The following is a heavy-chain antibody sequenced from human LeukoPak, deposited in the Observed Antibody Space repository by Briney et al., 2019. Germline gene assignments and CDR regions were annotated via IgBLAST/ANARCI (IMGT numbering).Heavy chain of an antibody. CDR1: GYTFTSHY. D-gene: IGHD2-15*01. Sequence: ASVKVSCKASGYTFTSHYIHWVRQAPGQGLEWMGIINPGGGTTTYAQKFQGRVTMTRDTSTSTANMELSSLRSEDTAVYYCARGEAYCSGGRCYPFDYWGQGTLVTVSS. J-gene: IGHJ4*02. CDR3: ARGEAYCSGGRCYPFDY. V-gene: IGHV1-46*01. CDR2: INPGGGTT.